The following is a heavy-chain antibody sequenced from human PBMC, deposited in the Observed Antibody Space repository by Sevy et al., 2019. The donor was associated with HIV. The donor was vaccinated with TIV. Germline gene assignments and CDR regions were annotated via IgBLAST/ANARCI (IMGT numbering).Heavy chain of an antibody. CDR1: GFTFSSYS. Sequence: GGSLRLSCAASGFTFSSYSMNWVRQAPGKGLEWVSYISSSSTIYYADSVKGRFTISRDNAKNSLYLQMNSLRDEDTAVYYCASCSETHYYDSSGYLDYWGQGTLVTVSS. CDR2: ISSSSTI. D-gene: IGHD3-22*01. J-gene: IGHJ4*02. CDR3: ASCSETHYYDSSGYLDY. V-gene: IGHV3-48*02.